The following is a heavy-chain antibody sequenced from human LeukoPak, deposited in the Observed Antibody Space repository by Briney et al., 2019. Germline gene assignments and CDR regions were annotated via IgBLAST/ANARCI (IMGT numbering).Heavy chain of an antibody. CDR1: GASISRSDYW. CDR3: AATRRDAGY. J-gene: IGHJ4*02. Sequence: SETLSLTCTVSGASISRSDYWWGWIRQPPGKGLEWIGSIYYSGSTYYNPSLKSRFTISVDTSKNQFSLKWSSVTAADTAVYYCAATRRDAGYWGQGTLVTVSS. D-gene: IGHD6-13*01. V-gene: IGHV4-39*01. CDR2: IYYSGST.